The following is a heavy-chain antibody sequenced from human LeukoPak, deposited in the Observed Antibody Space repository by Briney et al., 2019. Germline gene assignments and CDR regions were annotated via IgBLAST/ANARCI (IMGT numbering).Heavy chain of an antibody. D-gene: IGHD3-16*01. CDR2: VYPKTGVT. CDR1: GYTFNNYY. V-gene: IGHV1-2*02. CDR3: ARTGGLPNVFDI. J-gene: IGHJ3*02. Sequence: ASVKISCKASGYTFNNYYMRWARLAPGQGLEWMGWVYPKTGVTNYAQNFQGRVTMTRDTSISTAYMELSRLTSDDTAVYYCARTGGLPNVFDIWGQGTMVTVSS.